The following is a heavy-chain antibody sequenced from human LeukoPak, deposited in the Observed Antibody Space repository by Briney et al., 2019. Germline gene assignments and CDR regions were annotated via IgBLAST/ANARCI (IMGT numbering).Heavy chain of an antibody. D-gene: IGHD3-22*01. CDR1: GDTFTDYY. CDR3: AREVDYYDTSDYFPLGY. CDR2: INPNNGGT. V-gene: IGHV1-2*02. J-gene: IGHJ4*02. Sequence: ASVKVSCKASGDTFTDYYIHWVRQAPGQGLEWMGWINPNNGGTNYAQKFQGRVTMTRDTSISTAYMELSRLRSDDTAVYYCAREVDYYDTSDYFPLGYWGQGTLVTVSS.